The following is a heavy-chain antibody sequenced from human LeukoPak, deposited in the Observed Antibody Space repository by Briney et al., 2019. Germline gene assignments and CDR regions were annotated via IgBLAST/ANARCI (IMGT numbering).Heavy chain of an antibody. CDR2: ISPSGDIT. CDR3: FRNLHWGGFDV. CDR1: GFTFRPYV. Sequence: GGSLSLSCAASGFTFRPYVMNWVRQAPGKGREWVSGISPSGDITYYPASVMGRFSNPRDNPKKTVSLQMGSLRACDPALFLCFRNLHWGGFDVWGQGTMVTVSS. D-gene: IGHD7-27*01. V-gene: IGHV3-23*01. J-gene: IGHJ3*01.